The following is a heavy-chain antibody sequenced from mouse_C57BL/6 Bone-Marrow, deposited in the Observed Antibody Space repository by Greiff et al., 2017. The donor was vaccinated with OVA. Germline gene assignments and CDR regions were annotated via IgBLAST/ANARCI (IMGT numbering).Heavy chain of an antibody. J-gene: IGHJ4*01. D-gene: IGHD1-1*01. CDR2: IDPETGGT. Sequence: QVQLKQSGAELVRPGASVTLSCKASGYTFTDYEMHWVKQTPVHGLEWIGAIDPETGGTAYNQKFKGKAILTADKSSSTAYMELRSLTSEDSAVYYCTRWVYYYGSSYGHYAMDYWGQGTSVTVSS. CDR1: GYTFTDYE. V-gene: IGHV1-15*01. CDR3: TRWVYYYGSSYGHYAMDY.